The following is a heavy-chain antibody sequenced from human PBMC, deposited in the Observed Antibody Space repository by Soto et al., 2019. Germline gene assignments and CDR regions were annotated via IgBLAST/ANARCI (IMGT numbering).Heavy chain of an antibody. CDR3: ARGLKGPFVVVVAATLFDY. CDR2: INHSGST. J-gene: IGHJ4*02. V-gene: IGHV4-34*01. Sequence: SETLSLTCAVYGGSFSGYYWSWIRQPPGKGLEWIGEINHSGSTNYNPSLKSRVTISVDTSKNQFSLKLSSVTAADTAVYYCARGLKGPFVVVVAATLFDYWGQGTLVTVSS. D-gene: IGHD2-15*01. CDR1: GGSFSGYY.